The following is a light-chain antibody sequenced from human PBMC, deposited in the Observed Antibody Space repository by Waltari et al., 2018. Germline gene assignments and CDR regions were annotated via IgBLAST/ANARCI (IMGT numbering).Light chain of an antibody. J-gene: IGLJ2*01. CDR1: SHDARGYNY. CDR2: EVY. Sequence: QSALTQPPSASGSPGQSVAISCTGTSHDARGYNYFSWYQQHPGKAPRLMIYEVYKRPSGVPDRFSGSKSGNTASLTVSGLQAEDEADYYCSSYAGRDILVFGGGTRLTVL. V-gene: IGLV2-8*01. CDR3: SSYAGRDILV.